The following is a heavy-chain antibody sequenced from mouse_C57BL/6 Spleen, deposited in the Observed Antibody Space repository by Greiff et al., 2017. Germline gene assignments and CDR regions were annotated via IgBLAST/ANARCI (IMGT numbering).Heavy chain of an antibody. CDR3: ATRFITTVVPHWYFDV. CDR2: IDPSDSYT. CDR1: GYTFTSYW. J-gene: IGHJ1*03. Sequence: QVQLQQPGAELVKPGASVKLSCKASGYTFTSYWMQWVKQRPGQGLEWIGEIDPSDSYTNYNQKFKGKATLTVDTSSSTAYMQLSSLTSEDSAVYYCATRFITTVVPHWYFDVWGTGTTVTVSS. V-gene: IGHV1-50*01. D-gene: IGHD1-1*01.